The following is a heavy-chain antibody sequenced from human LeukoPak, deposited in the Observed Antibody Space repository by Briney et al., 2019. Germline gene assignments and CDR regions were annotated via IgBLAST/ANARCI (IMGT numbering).Heavy chain of an antibody. CDR3: ARDEYYYDSSGYYYDY. J-gene: IGHJ4*02. Sequence: ERSLRLSCAASGFTFSSYGMHWVRQAPGKGLEWVAVIWYDGSNKYYADSVKGRFTISRDNSKNTLYLQMNSLRAEDTAVYYCARDEYYYDSSGYYYDYWGQGTLVTVSS. CDR2: IWYDGSNK. CDR1: GFTFSSYG. D-gene: IGHD3-22*01. V-gene: IGHV3-33*01.